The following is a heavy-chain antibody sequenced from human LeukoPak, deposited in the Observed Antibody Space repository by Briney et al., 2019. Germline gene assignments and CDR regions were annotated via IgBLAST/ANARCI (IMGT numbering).Heavy chain of an antibody. CDR1: GFTFSSFG. CDR2: ISYDGGEK. V-gene: IGHV3-30*03. Sequence: PGRSLRLSCAASGFTFSSFGMHWVRQAPGKGLEWVAVISYDGGEKYFADSVKGRFTISRDNSKNTMYLEMNSLRVEDTALYYCHSTSAREDAFDIWGQGTMVTVSS. D-gene: IGHD1-26*01. J-gene: IGHJ3*02. CDR3: HSTSAREDAFDI.